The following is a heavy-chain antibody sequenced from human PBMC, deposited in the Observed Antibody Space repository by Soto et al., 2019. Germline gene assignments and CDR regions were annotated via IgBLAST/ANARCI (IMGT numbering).Heavy chain of an antibody. D-gene: IGHD2-15*01. V-gene: IGHV3-33*01. CDR1: GFTFSSYG. J-gene: IGHJ6*02. Sequence: QVQLVESGGGVVQPGRSLRLSCAASGFTFSSYGMHWVRQAPGKGLEWVAVIWYDGSNKYYADSVKGRFTISGDNSKNTLYMQMNSLRAEDTAVYYCAREGIVVVEDYYYGMDVWGQGTTVTVSS. CDR2: IWYDGSNK. CDR3: AREGIVVVEDYYYGMDV.